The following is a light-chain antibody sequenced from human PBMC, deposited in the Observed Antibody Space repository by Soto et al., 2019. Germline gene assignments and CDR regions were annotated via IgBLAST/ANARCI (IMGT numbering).Light chain of an antibody. J-gene: IGLJ1*01. V-gene: IGLV2-14*01. CDR3: SSYTSSSTPRV. Sequence: QSVLTQPASVSGSPGQSITISCTGTSSDVGGSDHVSWYQQRPGKAPKLMIYEVSNRPSGVSNRFSGSKSGNTASLTISGLQAEDEADYYCSSYTSSSTPRVFGTGTKVTVL. CDR2: EVS. CDR1: SSDVGGSDH.